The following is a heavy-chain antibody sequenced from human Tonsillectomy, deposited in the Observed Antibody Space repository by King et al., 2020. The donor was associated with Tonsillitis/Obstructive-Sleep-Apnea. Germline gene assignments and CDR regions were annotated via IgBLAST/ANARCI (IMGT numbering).Heavy chain of an antibody. CDR2: INHGGST. V-gene: IGHV4-34*01. J-gene: IGHJ4*02. CDR1: GGSFSAYY. Sequence: VQLQQWGAGLLKPSETLSLTCAVSGGSFSAYYWSWIRQPPGKGLEWIGEINHGGSTKYNPSLKSRVIISLDSSKNQFSLKLSSVTAADTAVYYCARGDLLTGYYASTDFDYWGQGTLVTVSA. D-gene: IGHD3-9*01. CDR3: ARGDLLTGYYASTDFDY.